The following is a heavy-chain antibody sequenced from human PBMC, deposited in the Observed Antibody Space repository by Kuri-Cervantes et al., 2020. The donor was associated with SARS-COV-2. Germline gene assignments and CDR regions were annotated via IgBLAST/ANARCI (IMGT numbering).Heavy chain of an antibody. CDR1: GASISSSTYY. CDR3: ARHYAFYRFHK. CDR2: IYESGDT. V-gene: IGHV4-39*01. Sequence: GSLRLSCTVSGASISSSTYYWGWIRQSPGKGLEWLGSIYESGDTYYSSSLKSRLRLSVDTSKNQFSLKLTSVTAADTAKYYCARHYAFYRFHKWGQGTQVTVSS. D-gene: IGHD3-3*02. J-gene: IGHJ4*02.